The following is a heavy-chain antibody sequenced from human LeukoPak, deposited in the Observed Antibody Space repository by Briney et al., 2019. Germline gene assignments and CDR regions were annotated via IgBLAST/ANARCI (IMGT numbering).Heavy chain of an antibody. CDR2: ISGSGGST. Sequence: GGSLRLSCAASGFTFSGYAMSWVRQAPGKGLEWVSAISGSGGSTYYADCVKGRFTISRDNSENALYQQMNSLRAEEADVYYCAKDYLVVPAAILTSGWFDPWGGGTLVTVSS. J-gene: IGHJ5*02. CDR3: AKDYLVVPAAILTSGWFDP. CDR1: GFTFSGYA. V-gene: IGHV3-23*01. D-gene: IGHD2-2*01.